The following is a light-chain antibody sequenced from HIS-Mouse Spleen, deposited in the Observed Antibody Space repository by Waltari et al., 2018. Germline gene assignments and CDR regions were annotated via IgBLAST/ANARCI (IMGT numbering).Light chain of an antibody. CDR3: CSYAGSSTWV. CDR2: EGS. J-gene: IGLJ3*02. CDR1: SSDVGSYTL. Sequence: PGQSITISCTGTSSDVGSYTLVSWYQQHPGKAPKLVIYEGSKRPSGVSNRFSGSKSGNTASLTISGLQAEDEADYYCCSYAGSSTWVFGGGTKLTVL. V-gene: IGLV2-23*01.